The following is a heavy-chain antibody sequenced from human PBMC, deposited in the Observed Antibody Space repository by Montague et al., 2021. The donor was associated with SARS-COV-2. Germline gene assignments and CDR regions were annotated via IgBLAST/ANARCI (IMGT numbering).Heavy chain of an antibody. Sequence: SETLSLTCTVSVDSISSFYWNWIRQPAGKGLEWIGRIYASGGTNYNPSLKSRVTMSVDTSKNQSSLKLNSATAADTAVYYCGRGVVAATPVVDYWGRGTLVTVSS. CDR2: IYASGGT. V-gene: IGHV4-4*07. D-gene: IGHD2-15*01. CDR3: GRGVVAATPVVDY. J-gene: IGHJ4*02. CDR1: VDSISSFY.